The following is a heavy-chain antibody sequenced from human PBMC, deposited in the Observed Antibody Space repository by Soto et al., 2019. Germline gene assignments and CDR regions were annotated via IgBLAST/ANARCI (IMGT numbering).Heavy chain of an antibody. CDR3: ARELEMAIVVGYYYYGMDV. V-gene: IGHV3-30-3*01. Sequence: QMQLVESGGGVVQPGRSLRLSCAASGFTFSSYAMHWVRQAPGKGLEWVAVISYDGSNKYYADSVKGRFTISRDNSKNTLYLQMNSLRAEDTAVYYCARELEMAIVVGYYYYGMDVWGQGTTVTVSS. J-gene: IGHJ6*02. D-gene: IGHD2-21*01. CDR1: GFTFSSYA. CDR2: ISYDGSNK.